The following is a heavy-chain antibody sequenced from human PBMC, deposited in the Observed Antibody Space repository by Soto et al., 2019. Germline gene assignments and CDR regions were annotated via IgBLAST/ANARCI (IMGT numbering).Heavy chain of an antibody. Sequence: QVQLQQSGPGLVKPSQTLSLTCAISGDSVSTNSATWDWIRQSPSRGLEWLGRTYSRPKWFNDYAVSVRGRISINPDPSNNHCPLQLNSVTPDDSAVYYCARLIGNSWLDSWGQGTLVTVSS. CDR3: ARLIGNSWLDS. CDR2: TYSRPKWFN. CDR1: GDSVSTNSAT. D-gene: IGHD2-8*01. J-gene: IGHJ5*01. V-gene: IGHV6-1*01.